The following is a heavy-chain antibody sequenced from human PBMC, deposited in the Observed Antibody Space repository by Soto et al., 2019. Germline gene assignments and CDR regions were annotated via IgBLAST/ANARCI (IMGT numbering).Heavy chain of an antibody. CDR1: GVTFNIYA. Sequence: EVQLLDSGGGLVQPGGSLRLSCAASGVTFNIYARSWVRQAPGKGLEWVSAISGSGGSTYYANSVKGRFTISRDNPKDTMYLQIHSLRAEDTAVYYCAITANCGDVCRAGTYRFFDLWGRGILVTVSS. CDR3: AITANCGDVCRAGTYRFFDL. D-gene: IGHD2-21*02. J-gene: IGHJ2*01. CDR2: ISGSGGST. V-gene: IGHV3-23*01.